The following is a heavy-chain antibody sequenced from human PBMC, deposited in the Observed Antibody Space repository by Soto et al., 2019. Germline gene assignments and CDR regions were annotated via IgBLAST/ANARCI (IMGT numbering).Heavy chain of an antibody. D-gene: IGHD6-6*01. V-gene: IGHV4-39*01. J-gene: IGHJ4*02. CDR3: ARGLSSPSAAGV. Sequence: QLQLQESGPGLVKPSETLSLTCAVSGGSVSSGGNYWGWIRQSPGKGLEWIGSVHDTGTTHYNPSLPSRVTISVDTSKNQFYLNVNSVTAADTAVYYCARGLSSPSAAGVWGQGTLVTVSS. CDR2: VHDTGTT. CDR1: GGSVSSGGNY.